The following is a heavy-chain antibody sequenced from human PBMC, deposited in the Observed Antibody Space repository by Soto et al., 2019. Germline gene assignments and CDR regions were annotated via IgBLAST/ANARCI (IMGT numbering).Heavy chain of an antibody. J-gene: IGHJ5*02. Sequence: EVQLLESGGGLVQPGGSLRLSCAASGFTFSSYAMSWVRQAPGKGLEWVSAISGSGGSTYYADSVKGRFTISRDNSKNTLYLQMNSLSAEDTAVYYCAKDKEGWNNWNYAGFDPWGQGTLVTVSS. CDR2: ISGSGGST. D-gene: IGHD1-7*01. CDR3: AKDKEGWNNWNYAGFDP. CDR1: GFTFSSYA. V-gene: IGHV3-23*01.